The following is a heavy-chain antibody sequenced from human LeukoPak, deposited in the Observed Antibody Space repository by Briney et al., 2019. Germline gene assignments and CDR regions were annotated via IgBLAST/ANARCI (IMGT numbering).Heavy chain of an antibody. J-gene: IGHJ5*02. CDR3: AKSDLVA. CDR1: GFTFSSYA. V-gene: IGHV3-30*04. Sequence: GGSLRLSLAASGFTFSSYAMHWFRQAPGKGLEWVALISYDGSHKYYADSVKGRFTISRDNSKNTLYLQMNSLRAEDTAVYYCAKSDLVAWGQGTLVTVSS. D-gene: IGHD3-9*01. CDR2: ISYDGSHK.